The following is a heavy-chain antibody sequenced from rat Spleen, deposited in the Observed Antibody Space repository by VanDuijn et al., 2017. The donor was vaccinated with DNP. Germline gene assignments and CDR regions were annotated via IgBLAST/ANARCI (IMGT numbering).Heavy chain of an antibody. CDR1: GFTFSYYG. J-gene: IGHJ3*01. D-gene: IGHD4-1*01. CDR3: ARIDGGFAY. Sequence: EVQLVESGGGLVQPGRSLKLSCAASGFTFSYYGMAWVRQTPMKGLEWVASISTGSGNTYYRDSVKGRFAISRDNAKSTLYLQMASLKSEDTATYYCARIDGGFAYWGQGTLVTVSS. CDR2: ISTGSGNT. V-gene: IGHV5S13*01.